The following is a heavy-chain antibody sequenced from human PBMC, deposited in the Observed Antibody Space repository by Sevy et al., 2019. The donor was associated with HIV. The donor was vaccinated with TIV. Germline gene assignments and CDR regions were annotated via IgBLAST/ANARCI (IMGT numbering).Heavy chain of an antibody. Sequence: SETLSLTCAVYGGSFSGYYWSWIRRPPGKGLEWIGEINHSGSTNYNPSLRSRVTISVDTSKNQFSLKLSSVTAADTAVYYCARDGADPTVTTILRAFDYWGQGTLVTVSS. D-gene: IGHD4-17*01. CDR2: INHSGST. V-gene: IGHV4-34*01. J-gene: IGHJ4*02. CDR1: GGSFSGYY. CDR3: ARDGADPTVTTILRAFDY.